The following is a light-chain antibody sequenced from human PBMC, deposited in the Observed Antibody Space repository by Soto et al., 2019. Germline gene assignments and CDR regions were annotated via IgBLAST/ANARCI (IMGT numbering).Light chain of an antibody. CDR3: QQYGCSPGANT. Sequence: VLTQSPGTLSFSPGERATLACMSSRSVSTRVLPWHHQKTGQAPRPLILGTSTRARGIPDRCSGSGSGTGFTLTISRLEPEDFAVYYCQQYGCSPGANTFGGGTKVDIK. CDR2: GTS. J-gene: IGKJ4*01. V-gene: IGKV3-20*01. CDR1: RSVSTRV.